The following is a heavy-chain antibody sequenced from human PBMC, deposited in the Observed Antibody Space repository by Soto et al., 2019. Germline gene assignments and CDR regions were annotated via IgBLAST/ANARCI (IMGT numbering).Heavy chain of an antibody. CDR3: ARSVAVPGAHIDY. CDR2: VHYTGST. Sequence: AETLSLTCSVSVGSISCCDWSWIRPSPGKGLEWLGYVHYTGSTNYSPSLRSRVSISLDTSKNEFSLRLSSVTAADTAVYFCARSVAVPGAHIDYWGQGTQVTVSS. CDR1: VGSISCCD. J-gene: IGHJ4*02. D-gene: IGHD6-19*01. V-gene: IGHV4-59*01.